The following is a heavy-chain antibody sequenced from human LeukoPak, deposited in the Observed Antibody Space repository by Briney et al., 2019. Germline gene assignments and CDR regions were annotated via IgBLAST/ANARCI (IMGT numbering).Heavy chain of an antibody. Sequence: GGSLRLSCAASGFTFSSYGMHWVRQAPGKGLEWVAVISYDGSNKYYADPVKGRFTISRDNSKNTLYLQMNSLRAEDTAVYYCAKAGTYYYDSSGYCDYWGQGTLVTVSS. V-gene: IGHV3-30*18. J-gene: IGHJ4*02. CDR3: AKAGTYYYDSSGYCDY. CDR2: ISYDGSNK. CDR1: GFTFSSYG. D-gene: IGHD3-22*01.